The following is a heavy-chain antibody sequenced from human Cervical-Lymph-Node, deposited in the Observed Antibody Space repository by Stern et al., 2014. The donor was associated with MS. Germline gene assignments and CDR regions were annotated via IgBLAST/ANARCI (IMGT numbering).Heavy chain of an antibody. J-gene: IGHJ6*02. V-gene: IGHV3-9*01. D-gene: IGHD6-25*01. CDR3: AKETSASYYYGMDV. CDR2: ISWSIGNI. CDR1: GFTFDDYT. Sequence: EVQLVESGGGLVQPGRSLRLSFACSGFTFDDYTIHWVRQAPGKGLEWVSGISWSIGNIAYADSVRGRFTISRDNAKKSLFLQMNNLRSEDTALYYCAKETSASYYYGMDVWGQGTTVTVSS.